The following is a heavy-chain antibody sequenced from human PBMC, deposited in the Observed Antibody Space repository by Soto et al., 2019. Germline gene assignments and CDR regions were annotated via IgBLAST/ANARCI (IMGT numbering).Heavy chain of an antibody. J-gene: IGHJ4*02. V-gene: IGHV3-30*03. CDR2: ISNNSSHE. CDR3: VANVDY. Sequence: QVELVQSGGGVVQPGKSLRLSCPASGFIFSDYGVHWARQTPGKGLQWLAIISNNSSHEYYADSVRGRFTISRDNSQNTSYLQVRRLRPEDTAVFYCVANVDYWGQGTVVNASP. CDR1: GFIFSDYG.